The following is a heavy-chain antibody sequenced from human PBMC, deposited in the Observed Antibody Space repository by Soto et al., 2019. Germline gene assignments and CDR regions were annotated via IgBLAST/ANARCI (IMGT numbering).Heavy chain of an antibody. Sequence: QVQLQESGPGLVKPSQTLSLTCTVSSGSITSGCYYWSWIRQHPGKVLEWIGYIFYSGSTYYNPSLKSRVTISVDTSKHQFSLKLSSVTAADTAVYYCARVFGTYYFDYWGQGTLVTVSS. CDR3: ARVFGTYYFDY. CDR2: IFYSGST. CDR1: SGSITSGCYY. J-gene: IGHJ4*02. V-gene: IGHV4-31*03. D-gene: IGHD3-10*01.